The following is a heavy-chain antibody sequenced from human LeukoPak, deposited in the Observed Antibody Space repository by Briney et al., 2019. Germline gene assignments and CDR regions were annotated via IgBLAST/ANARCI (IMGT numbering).Heavy chain of an antibody. CDR1: GGSISSGGCY. D-gene: IGHD2-8*01. CDR2: IYYSGST. Sequence: SETLSLTCTVSGGSISSGGCYWSWIRQYPGKGLEWIEYIYYSGSTYYNPSLKSRVTISVDTSKNQFSLRLSSVTAADTAVYYCARAPGGLNGHEVWFDPWGQGTLVTVSS. J-gene: IGHJ5*02. V-gene: IGHV4-30-4*08. CDR3: ARAPGGLNGHEVWFDP.